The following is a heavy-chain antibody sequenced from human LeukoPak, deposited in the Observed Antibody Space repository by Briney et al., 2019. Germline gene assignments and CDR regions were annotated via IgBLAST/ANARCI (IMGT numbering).Heavy chain of an antibody. J-gene: IGHJ4*02. V-gene: IGHV3-73*01. Sequence: GGSLRLSCAASGFTFSDSAIHWVRQASGKGLEWVGRIRNKANTYATAYAASVNGRFTISRDDSKNTAYPQMNSLRAEDTAVYYCAKDPRLRFLEWLPTHFDYWGQGTLVTVSS. CDR3: AKDPRLRFLEWLPTHFDY. CDR2: IRNKANTYAT. D-gene: IGHD3-3*01. CDR1: GFTFSDSA.